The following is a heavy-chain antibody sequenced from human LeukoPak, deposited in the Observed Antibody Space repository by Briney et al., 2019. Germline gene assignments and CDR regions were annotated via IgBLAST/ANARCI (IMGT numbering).Heavy chain of an antibody. D-gene: IGHD3-22*01. CDR1: GGTFSSYA. J-gene: IGHJ4*02. V-gene: IGHV1-69*06. CDR2: IIPIFGTV. CDR3: ARGVGSGYTDY. Sequence: SVKVSCKASGGTFSSYAISWVRQAPGQGLEWMGGIIPIFGTVNYAQKFQGRVTITADKSTSTAYMELSSLRSEDTAVYFCARGVGSGYTDYWGQGALVTVSS.